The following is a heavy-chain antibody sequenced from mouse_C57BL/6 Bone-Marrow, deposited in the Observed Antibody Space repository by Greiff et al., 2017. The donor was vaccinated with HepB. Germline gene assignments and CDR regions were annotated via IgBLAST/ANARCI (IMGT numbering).Heavy chain of an antibody. V-gene: IGHV1-64*01. Sequence: QVHVKQPGAELVKPGASVKLSCKASGYTFTSYWMHWVKQRPGQGLEWIGMIHPNSGSTNYNEKFKSKATLTVDKSSSTAYMQLSSLTSEDSAVYYCARSYGSSYGWYFDVWGTGTTVTVSS. CDR1: GYTFTSYW. J-gene: IGHJ1*03. D-gene: IGHD1-1*01. CDR2: IHPNSGST. CDR3: ARSYGSSYGWYFDV.